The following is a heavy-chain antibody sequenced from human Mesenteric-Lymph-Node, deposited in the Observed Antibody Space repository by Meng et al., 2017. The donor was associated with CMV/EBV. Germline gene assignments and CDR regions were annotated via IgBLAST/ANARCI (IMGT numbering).Heavy chain of an antibody. Sequence: HHGGASFLQPPETLSATCAVYGGSFSGDCWNWIRQSPEKGLEWIGEINHSGSTTYNPSFTSRIIISVDTSTNQISLNMSSVTAADTAVYYCARGSSYDILTGYFDYWGQGALVTVSS. D-gene: IGHD3-9*01. J-gene: IGHJ4*02. V-gene: IGHV4-34*01. CDR1: GGSFSGDC. CDR2: INHSGST. CDR3: ARGSSYDILTGYFDY.